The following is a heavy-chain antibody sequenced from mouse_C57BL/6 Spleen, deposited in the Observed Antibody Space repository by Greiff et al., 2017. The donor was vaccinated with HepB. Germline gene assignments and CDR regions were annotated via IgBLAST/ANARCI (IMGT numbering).Heavy chain of an antibody. V-gene: IGHV1-26*01. D-gene: IGHD1-1*01. J-gene: IGHJ3*01. CDR3: ARYDYGSGWFAY. CDR1: GYTFTDYY. CDR2: INPNNGGT. Sequence: QLQQSGPELVKPGASVKISCKASGYTFTDYYMNWVKQSHGKSLEWIGDINPNNGGTSYNQKFKGKATLTVDKSSSTAYMELRSLTSEDSAVYYCARYDYGSGWFAYWGQGTLVTVSA.